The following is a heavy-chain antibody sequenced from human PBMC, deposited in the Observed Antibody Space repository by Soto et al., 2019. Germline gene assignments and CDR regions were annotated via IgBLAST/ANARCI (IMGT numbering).Heavy chain of an antibody. CDR1: GYSFTSYW. V-gene: IGHV5-10-1*01. CDR3: SIHSPSRRWYNDY. J-gene: IGHJ4*02. Sequence: PGESLKISCKGSGYSFTSYWISWVRQMPGKGLEWMGRIDPSDSYTNYSPSFQGHVTISADKSISTAYLQWSSLKASDTAMYYCSIHSPSRRWYNDYWGQGTLVTVSS. D-gene: IGHD6-13*01. CDR2: IDPSDSYT.